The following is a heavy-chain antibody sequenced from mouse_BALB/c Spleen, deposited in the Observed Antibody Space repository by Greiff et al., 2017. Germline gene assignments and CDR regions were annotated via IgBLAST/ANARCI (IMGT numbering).Heavy chain of an antibody. Sequence: VQLKESGGDLVKPGGSLKLSCAASGFTFSSYGMSWVRQTPDKRLEWVATISSGGSYTYYPDSVKVRFTISRDNAKNTLYLQMSSLKSEDTAMYYCARECNYFDYWGQGTTLTVSS. CDR3: ARECNYFDY. CDR2: ISSGGSYT. J-gene: IGHJ2*01. V-gene: IGHV5-6*01. CDR1: GFTFSSYG.